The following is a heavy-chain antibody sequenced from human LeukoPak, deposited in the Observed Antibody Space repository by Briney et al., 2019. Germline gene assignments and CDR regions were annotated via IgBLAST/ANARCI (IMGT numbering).Heavy chain of an antibody. CDR1: GGSISSSSYY. D-gene: IGHD2-15*01. Sequence: SETLSLTCTVSGGSISSSSYYWGWIRQPPGKGLEWIGSIYYSGSTYYNPSLKSRVTMSLDTSKNQFSLKMSSVTAADTAVYYCARGYCSGGSCYSYYYYNYMDVWGKGTTVTVSS. CDR3: ARGYCSGGSCYSYYYYNYMDV. CDR2: IYYSGST. J-gene: IGHJ6*03. V-gene: IGHV4-39*07.